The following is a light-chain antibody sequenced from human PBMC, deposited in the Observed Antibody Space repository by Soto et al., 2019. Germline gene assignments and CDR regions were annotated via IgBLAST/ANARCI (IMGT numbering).Light chain of an antibody. CDR2: EVS. V-gene: IGLV2-8*01. Sequence: QSALTQPPSASGSPGQSVTISCTGTGSDVGGYNYVSWYQQHPGKAPKLIIYEVSQRPSGVPDRFSGSKSGNTASLTVSGLQAEDEAEYYCSSYAGSNFWVVGGGTKLTVL. CDR1: GSDVGGYNY. J-gene: IGLJ3*02. CDR3: SSYAGSNFWV.